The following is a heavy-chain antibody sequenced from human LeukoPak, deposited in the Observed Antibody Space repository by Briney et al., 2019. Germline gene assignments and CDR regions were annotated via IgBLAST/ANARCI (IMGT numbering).Heavy chain of an antibody. Sequence: SETLSLTCSVSGYSISNGYYWGWIRQTPGKGLEWIGEINHSGSTNHNPSLKGRFTISVDTTKNHITLNLSTVTAADTVVYYCARHGQLWFGERRNNWFDRWGQGTLVTVSS. CDR2: INHSGST. J-gene: IGHJ5*02. CDR3: ARHGQLWFGERRNNWFDR. D-gene: IGHD3-10*01. CDR1: GYSISNGYY. V-gene: IGHV4-38-2*02.